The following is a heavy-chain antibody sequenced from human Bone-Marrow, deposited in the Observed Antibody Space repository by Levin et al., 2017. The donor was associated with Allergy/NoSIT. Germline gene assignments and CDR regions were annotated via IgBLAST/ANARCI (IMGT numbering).Heavy chain of an antibody. J-gene: IGHJ4*02. CDR2: IYPGDSET. D-gene: IGHD3-16*01. V-gene: IGHV5-51*01. CDR3: ARQGGVGTAVDY. Sequence: PGESLKISCQGSGYSFSSYWIAWVRQMPGKGLEWMGIIYPGDSETKYSPSFQGQVTISVDKSMNTAHLQWSSLKASDSAMYYCARQGGVGTAVDYWGQGTLVTVSS. CDR1: GYSFSSYW.